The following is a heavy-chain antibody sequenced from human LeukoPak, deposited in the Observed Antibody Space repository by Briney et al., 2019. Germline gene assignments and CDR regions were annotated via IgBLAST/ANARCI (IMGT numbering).Heavy chain of an antibody. CDR2: IYYSGST. J-gene: IGHJ4*01. CDR3: AKSGGYGLIDY. V-gene: IGHV4-39*01. Sequence: SETLSLTCTVSGGSISSSSYYWGWIRQPPGKGLEWIGSIYYSGSTYYNPSLKSRVTISVDTSKDQFSLKLSSVTAADTAVYYCAKSGGYGLIDYWGQGTLVTVSS. D-gene: IGHD6-25*01. CDR1: GGSISSSSYY.